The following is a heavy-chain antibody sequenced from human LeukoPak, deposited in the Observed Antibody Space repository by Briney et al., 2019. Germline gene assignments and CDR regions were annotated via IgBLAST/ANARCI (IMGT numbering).Heavy chain of an antibody. V-gene: IGHV3-33*06. CDR3: AKDGSGYCSSTSCRYYMDV. CDR1: GFTFRSYG. J-gene: IGHJ6*03. D-gene: IGHD2-2*01. CDR2: IWYDGSNK. Sequence: GGSLRLSCAAPGFTFRSYGMHWVRQAPGKGLEWVALIWYDGSNKYYADSVKGRFTISRDNSKNTLYLQMNSLRAEDTAVYYCAKDGSGYCSSTSCRYYMDVWGKGTTVTVSS.